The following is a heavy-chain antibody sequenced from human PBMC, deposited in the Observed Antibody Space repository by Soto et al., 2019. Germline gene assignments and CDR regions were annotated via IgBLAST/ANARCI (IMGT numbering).Heavy chain of an antibody. D-gene: IGHD6-13*01. J-gene: IGHJ6*02. CDR3: ARMGIAAASYYYGMDV. CDR2: ISYDGSNK. CDR1: GFTFSSYA. V-gene: IGHV3-30-3*01. Sequence: PGGALGLSCAASGFTFSSYAMHWVRQAPGKGLEWVAVISYDGSNKYYADSVKGRFTISRDNSKNTLYLQMNSLRAEDTAVYYCARMGIAAASYYYGMDVWGQGTTVTVSS.